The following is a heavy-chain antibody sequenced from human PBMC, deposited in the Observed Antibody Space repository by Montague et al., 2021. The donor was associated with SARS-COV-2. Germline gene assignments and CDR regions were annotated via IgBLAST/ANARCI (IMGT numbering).Heavy chain of an antibody. Sequence: SLRLSCAASGFTFDDYGMSWVRQAPGKGLEWVSGINWNGGSTGXXXSXXXRFTISRDNAKNSLYLQMNSLRAEDTALYYCARDVEGFGELQVDYWGQGTLVTVSS. CDR1: GFTFDDYG. CDR2: INWNGGST. CDR3: ARDVEGFGELQVDY. D-gene: IGHD3-10*01. J-gene: IGHJ4*02. V-gene: IGHV3-20*04.